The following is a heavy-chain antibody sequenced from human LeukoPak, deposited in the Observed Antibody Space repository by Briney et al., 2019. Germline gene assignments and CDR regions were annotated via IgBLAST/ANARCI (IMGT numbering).Heavy chain of an antibody. CDR3: ARVVAGVAMGSYYFDY. J-gene: IGHJ4*02. Sequence: ASVKVSCKASGYTFTGYYMHWVRQAPGQGLEWMGWINPNSGGTNYAQKFQGRVTMTRDTSISTAYMELSRLRSDDTAVYYCARVVAGVAMGSYYFDYWGQGTLVTVSS. V-gene: IGHV1-2*02. CDR1: GYTFTGYY. CDR2: INPNSGGT. D-gene: IGHD3-3*01.